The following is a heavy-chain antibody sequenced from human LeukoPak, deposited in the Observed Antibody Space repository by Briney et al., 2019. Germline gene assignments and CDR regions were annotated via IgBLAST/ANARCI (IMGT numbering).Heavy chain of an antibody. V-gene: IGHV3-30-3*01. Sequence: PGGSLRLSCAASGFTFSSYAMHWVRQAPGKGLEWVAVISYDGSNKYYADSVKGRFTISRDNSKNTLYLQMNSLRAEDTAVYYCFAVAGNYYYYGMDVWGQGTTVTVSS. CDR3: FAVAGNYYYYGMDV. D-gene: IGHD6-19*01. J-gene: IGHJ6*02. CDR1: GFTFSSYA. CDR2: ISYDGSNK.